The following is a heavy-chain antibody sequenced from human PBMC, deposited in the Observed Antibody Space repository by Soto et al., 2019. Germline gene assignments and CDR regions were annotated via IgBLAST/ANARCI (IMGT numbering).Heavy chain of an antibody. D-gene: IGHD6-6*01. V-gene: IGHV3-66*01. CDR3: ARVLQYSSSSGFGGNMDV. CDR2: IYSGGST. CDR1: GFTVSSNY. J-gene: IGHJ6*03. Sequence: GGSLRLSCAASGFTVSSNYMSWVRQAPGKGLEWVSVIYSGGSTYYADSVKGRFTISRDNSKNTLYLQMNSLRAEDTAVYYCARVLQYSSSSGFGGNMDVWGKGTTVTVSS.